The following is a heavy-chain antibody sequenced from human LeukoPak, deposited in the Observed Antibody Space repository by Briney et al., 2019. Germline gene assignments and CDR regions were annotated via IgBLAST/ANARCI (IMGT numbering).Heavy chain of an antibody. D-gene: IGHD6-13*01. CDR1: GFTFSSYS. Sequence: GGSLRLSCAASGFTFSSYSMNWVRQAPGKGLEWVSYISSSSSTIYYADSVKGRFTISRDNAKNSLYLQMNSLRAEDTAVYYCARDAGLDAFDIWGQWTMVTVSS. CDR3: ARDAGLDAFDI. V-gene: IGHV3-48*04. CDR2: ISSSSSTI. J-gene: IGHJ3*02.